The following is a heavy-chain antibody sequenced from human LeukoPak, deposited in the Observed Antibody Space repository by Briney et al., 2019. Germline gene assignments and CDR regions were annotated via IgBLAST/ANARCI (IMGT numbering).Heavy chain of an antibody. D-gene: IGHD1-1*01. V-gene: IGHV3-23*01. CDR1: DFSFITYA. CDR2: ISGGGDAT. CDR3: ARAGLIQNYYFDY. Sequence: PGGSLRLSCAASDFSFITYAMSWVRQAPGKGLEWVSTISGGGDATYYADSVKGRFTISRDNSKNTLYLQMNSLRAEDTAVYYCARAGLIQNYYFDYWGQGTLVTVSS. J-gene: IGHJ4*02.